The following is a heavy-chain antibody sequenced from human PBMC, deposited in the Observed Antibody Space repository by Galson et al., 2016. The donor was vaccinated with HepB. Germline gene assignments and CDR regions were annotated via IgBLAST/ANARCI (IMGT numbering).Heavy chain of an antibody. CDR3: ARKGNFDTLYYGLDV. Sequence: QSGAEVKKPGESLRISCKTSGYSFSNYWIAWVRQMPGRGLEWMGIIYSGDSDTRYSQSFQGQVTISADKSIRTSYLQWTRLKASDTAMYYCARKGNFDTLYYGLDVWGQGTTVTVSS. CDR1: GYSFSNYW. J-gene: IGHJ6*02. D-gene: IGHD3-22*01. CDR2: IYSGDSDT. V-gene: IGHV5-51*01.